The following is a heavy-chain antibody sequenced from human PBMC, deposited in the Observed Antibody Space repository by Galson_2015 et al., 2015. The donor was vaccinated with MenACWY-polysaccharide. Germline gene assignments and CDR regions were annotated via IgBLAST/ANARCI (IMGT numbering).Heavy chain of an antibody. J-gene: IGHJ3*02. D-gene: IGHD3-22*01. CDR3: ARSKFSSGYFVRAFDI. V-gene: IGHV3-74*01. CDR1: GFSFSIYW. CDR2: INADGSAT. Sequence: SLRLSCAASGFSFSIYWMHWVRHAPGKGLVWVSRINADGSATGYADSVKGRFTISRDNAKNTLFLQMNSLRAEDTAIYYCARSKFSSGYFVRAFDIWGQGTMVTVSS.